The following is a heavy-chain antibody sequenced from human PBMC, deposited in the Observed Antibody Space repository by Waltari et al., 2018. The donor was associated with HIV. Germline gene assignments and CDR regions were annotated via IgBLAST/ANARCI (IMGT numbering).Heavy chain of an antibody. CDR3: ARDSITVSGTFDY. CDR2: IWYDGSNK. CDR1: GFPFSSSG. D-gene: IGHD6-19*01. V-gene: IGHV3-33*01. Sequence: QVQLVESGGGVVQYGRSLRLSCVASGFPFSSSGIHWVRQAPGKGLEWVAVIWYDGSNKYYADSVKGRFSISRDNSKNTVYLQMNSLRAEDTAEYYCARDSITVSGTFDYWGQGTLVTVSS. J-gene: IGHJ4*02.